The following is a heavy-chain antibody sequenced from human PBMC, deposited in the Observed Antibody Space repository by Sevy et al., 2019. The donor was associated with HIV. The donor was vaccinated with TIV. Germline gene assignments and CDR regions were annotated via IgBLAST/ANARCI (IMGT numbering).Heavy chain of an antibody. Sequence: GGSLRLSCAASGFTFSSYSMNWVRQAPGKGLEWVSYISSSSSTIYYADSVKGRFTISRDNAKNSLYLQMNGLRAEDTAVYYCARDGRYCSGGSCYPRAEPFDYWGQGTLVTVSS. V-gene: IGHV3-48*01. CDR3: ARDGRYCSGGSCYPRAEPFDY. CDR1: GFTFSSYS. J-gene: IGHJ4*02. CDR2: ISSSSSTI. D-gene: IGHD2-15*01.